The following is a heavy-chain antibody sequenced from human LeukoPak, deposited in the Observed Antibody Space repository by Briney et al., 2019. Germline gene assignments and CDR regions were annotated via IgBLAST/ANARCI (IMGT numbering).Heavy chain of an antibody. Sequence: PSETLSLKCTVSGGSISGYHWSWIRQPPGKRMERLGYIYYGGSTDYNPSLQSRVTISVDTSKNQLSLELSSVTAADTAVYYCARSQAAVAGIFDYWGQGTLVTVSS. CDR3: ARSQAAVAGIFDY. V-gene: IGHV4-59*01. CDR1: GGSISGYH. J-gene: IGHJ4*02. D-gene: IGHD6-19*01. CDR2: IYYGGST.